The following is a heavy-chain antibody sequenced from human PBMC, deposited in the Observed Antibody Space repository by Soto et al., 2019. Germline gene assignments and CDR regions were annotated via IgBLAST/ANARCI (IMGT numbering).Heavy chain of an antibody. J-gene: IGHJ4*02. V-gene: IGHV2-5*02. CDR2: IYWDDDK. D-gene: IGHD3-22*01. CDR1: GFSLSTSGVG. Sequence: QITLKESGPTLVKPTQTLTLTCTFSGFSLSTSGVGVGWIRQPPGKALEWLALIYWDDDKRYSPSLKSRLTIAKDTSKNQVVLTMTNMDPVDTATYYCAHSSMIVVVMPFDYWGQGTLVTVSS. CDR3: AHSSMIVVVMPFDY.